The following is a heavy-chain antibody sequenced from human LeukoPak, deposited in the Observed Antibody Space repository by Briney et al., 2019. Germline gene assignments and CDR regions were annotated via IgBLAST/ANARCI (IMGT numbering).Heavy chain of an antibody. Sequence: PGGSLRLSCEASGFTFSSYWMTWVRQSPGKGLEWVANINQDGNEKYYVDSVKDRFNISRDNAKNSLYLQMNSLRAEDTAVYYCARPLYEASYYYKRPFDYWGQGILVTLSS. V-gene: IGHV3-7*01. CDR1: GFTFSSYW. J-gene: IGHJ4*02. CDR2: INQDGNEK. D-gene: IGHD3-10*01. CDR3: ARPLYEASYYYKRPFDY.